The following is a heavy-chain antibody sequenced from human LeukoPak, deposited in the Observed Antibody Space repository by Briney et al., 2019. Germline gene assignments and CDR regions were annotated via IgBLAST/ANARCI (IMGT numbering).Heavy chain of an antibody. J-gene: IGHJ4*02. CDR1: GFTFSSYA. Sequence: GGSLRLSCAVSGFTFSSYAMRWVRQAPGKGLEWVSGISGSGGNTYYADSAKGRFTISRDNSKDTLYLQMSSLRAEDTAVYYCGSGSPADYWGQGTLVTVSS. CDR3: GSGSPADY. V-gene: IGHV3-23*01. CDR2: ISGSGGNT. D-gene: IGHD3-22*01.